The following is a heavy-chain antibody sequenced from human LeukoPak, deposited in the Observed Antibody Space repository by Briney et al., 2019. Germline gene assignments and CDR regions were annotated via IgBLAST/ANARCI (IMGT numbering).Heavy chain of an antibody. J-gene: IGHJ5*02. Sequence: PGGSLRLSCAASGFTFSSYAMHWVRQAPGKGLEWVAVISYDGSNKYYADFVKGGFTISRDNSKNKLYLQMNSLRAEDTAVYYCARSAQAAAGRKNWFDPWGQGTLVTVSS. CDR1: GFTFSSYA. CDR3: ARSAQAAAGRKNWFDP. D-gene: IGHD6-13*01. CDR2: ISYDGSNK. V-gene: IGHV3-30-3*01.